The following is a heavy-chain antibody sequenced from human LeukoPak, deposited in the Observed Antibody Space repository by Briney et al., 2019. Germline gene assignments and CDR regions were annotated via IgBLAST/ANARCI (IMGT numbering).Heavy chain of an antibody. CDR3: ARGRGVVVPAAIWVEDY. CDR2: INHSGST. J-gene: IGHJ4*02. D-gene: IGHD2-2*01. CDR1: GFTFSSYA. Sequence: GSLRLSCAASGFTFSSYAMSWVRQPPGKGLEWIGEINHSGSTNYNPSLKSRVTISVDTSKNQFSLKLSSVTAADTAVYYCARGRGVVVPAAIWVEDYWGQGTLVTVSS. V-gene: IGHV4-34*01.